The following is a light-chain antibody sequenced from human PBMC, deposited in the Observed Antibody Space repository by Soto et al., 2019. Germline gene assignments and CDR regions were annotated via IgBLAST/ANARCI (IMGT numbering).Light chain of an antibody. CDR2: DAS. CDR3: QQYNSYSPD. J-gene: IGKJ4*01. V-gene: IGKV1-5*01. CDR1: QSISSW. Sequence: DIQMTQSPSTLSASVGDRVTITCRASQSISSWLAWYQQKPGKAPQLLIYDASSLESGVPSRFSGSGSGTEFTLTISSLQPDDFATYYCQQYNSYSPDFGGGTKVEIK.